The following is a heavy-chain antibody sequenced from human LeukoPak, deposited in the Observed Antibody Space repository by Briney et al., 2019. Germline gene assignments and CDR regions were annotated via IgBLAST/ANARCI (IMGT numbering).Heavy chain of an antibody. D-gene: IGHD3-9*01. V-gene: IGHV3-23*01. J-gene: IGHJ4*02. CDR2: ISGSGGST. CDR1: GFTFRSHA. CDR3: ALLGYDILTGYYN. Sequence: GGSLRLFCAASGFTFRSHAMSGVRQAPGKGLEWVSGISGSGGSTYYADPVKGRFTISRDNSKNMLYRQMHSLRAEDTAVDYCALLGYDILTGYYNWGQGTLVFVSS.